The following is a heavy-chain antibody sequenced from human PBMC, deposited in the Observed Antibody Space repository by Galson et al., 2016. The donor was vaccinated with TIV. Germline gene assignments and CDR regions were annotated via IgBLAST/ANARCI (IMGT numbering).Heavy chain of an antibody. CDR1: GGNFNSYS. D-gene: IGHD3-16*01. CDR2: IIPMLGRA. J-gene: IGHJ3*02. CDR3: AREVAHVDSVMLNADAFDI. V-gene: IGHV1-69*08. Sequence: SVKVSCKASGGNFNSYSIIWVRQAPGQGLEWMGRIIPMLGRANYAQKFQGRVTITADKSTSTAYMGVSSLTSEDTAVYYCAREVAHVDSVMLNADAFDIWGQGTRVTVSS.